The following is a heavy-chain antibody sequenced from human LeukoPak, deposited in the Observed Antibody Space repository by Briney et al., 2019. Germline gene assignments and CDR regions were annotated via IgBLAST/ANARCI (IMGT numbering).Heavy chain of an antibody. Sequence: SQTLSLTCTVSGGSISSGGYYWSWIRQPPGKGLEWIGYIYHSGSTYYNPSLKSRVTISVDRSKNQFSLKLSSVTAADTAVYYCAWGSSWYGLGYWGQGTLVTVSS. V-gene: IGHV4-30-2*01. CDR3: AWGSSWYGLGY. CDR1: GGSISSGGYY. J-gene: IGHJ4*02. CDR2: IYHSGST. D-gene: IGHD6-13*01.